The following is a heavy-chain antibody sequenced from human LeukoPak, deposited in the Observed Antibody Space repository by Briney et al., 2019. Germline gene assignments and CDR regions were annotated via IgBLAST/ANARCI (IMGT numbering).Heavy chain of an antibody. CDR2: IYSGGST. Sequence: GGSPRLSCAASGFTVSSNYMSWVRQAPGKGLEWVSVIYSGGSTYYADSVTGRFTISRDNSKNTLYLQMNSLRAEDTAVYYCARDYYDSSGAGSLWGQGTLVTVSS. D-gene: IGHD3-22*01. V-gene: IGHV3-66*02. CDR3: ARDYYDSSGAGSL. J-gene: IGHJ4*02. CDR1: GFTVSSNY.